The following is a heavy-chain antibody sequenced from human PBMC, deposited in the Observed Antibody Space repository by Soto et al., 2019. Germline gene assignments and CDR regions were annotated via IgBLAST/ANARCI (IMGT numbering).Heavy chain of an antibody. CDR1: GFTFSSFG. D-gene: IGHD2-2*01. CDR3: ARDRGTVEVPPAFSWFDP. Sequence: QVHLVESGGAVVQPGRSLRLSCEASGFTFSSFGMHWVRQSQGEGLEWVGVIWHDGSIQLYADSVKGRFTISRDNSKNILYLQMNSLRAEDAAVYYCARDRGTVEVPPAFSWFDPWGQGTLVTVSS. J-gene: IGHJ5*02. CDR2: IWHDGSIQ. V-gene: IGHV3-33*01.